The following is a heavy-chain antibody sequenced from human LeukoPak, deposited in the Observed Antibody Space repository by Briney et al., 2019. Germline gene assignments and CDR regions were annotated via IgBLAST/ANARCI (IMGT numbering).Heavy chain of an antibody. V-gene: IGHV4-59*12. J-gene: IGHJ4*02. D-gene: IGHD2-21*02. CDR3: ARGSKPGDCHDY. CDR2: IHYTGSA. Sequence: SETLSLTCTFSGHSISSFYWTWIRQPPGQQLEWIGYIHYTGSANYNPSLKSRVTMSVDTSKNQFSLKLSSVTAADTAVYYCARGSKPGDCHDYWGQGTLVTVSS. CDR1: GHSISSFY.